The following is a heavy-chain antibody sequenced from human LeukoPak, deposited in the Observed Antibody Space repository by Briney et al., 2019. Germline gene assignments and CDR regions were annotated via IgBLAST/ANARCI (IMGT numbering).Heavy chain of an antibody. J-gene: IGHJ4*02. CDR1: GGSISSSSYY. Sequence: SETLSLTCTVSGGSISSSSYYWGWIRQPPGKDLEWIGSIYYSGSTFYNPSLKSRVIISVDTSKNQFSLKLSSVTAADTAVYYCARSRPEYGAFDSWGQGTLVTVSS. CDR3: ARSRPEYGAFDS. CDR2: IYYSGST. D-gene: IGHD2/OR15-2a*01. V-gene: IGHV4-39*01.